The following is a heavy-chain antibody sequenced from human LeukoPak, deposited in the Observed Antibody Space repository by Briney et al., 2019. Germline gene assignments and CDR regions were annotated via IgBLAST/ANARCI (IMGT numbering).Heavy chain of an antibody. V-gene: IGHV3-7*04. CDR2: IKQDGSEK. CDR1: GFTFSSYW. D-gene: IGHD3-10*01. Sequence: PGGSLRLSCAASGFTFSSYWMSWVRQAPGKGLEWVANIKQDGSEKYYVDAVKGRFTISRDTAKNSLYLQMNSLRAEDTAVSYCARTVLLWFGELLGWFDPWGQGTLVTVSS. J-gene: IGHJ5*02. CDR3: ARTVLLWFGELLGWFDP.